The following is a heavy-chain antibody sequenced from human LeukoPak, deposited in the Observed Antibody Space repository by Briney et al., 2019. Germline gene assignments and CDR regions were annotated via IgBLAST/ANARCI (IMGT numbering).Heavy chain of an antibody. J-gene: IGHJ4*02. Sequence: GGSLRLSCAASGFTFSSSWMSWVRQVPGRGLEWVANIKHDGSERYHVDSVGGRFTISRDNAKNSLYLQMDSLRAEDTAVYYCARDLVPRDYWGQGTLVTVSS. CDR3: ARDLVPRDY. CDR2: IKHDGSER. CDR1: GFTFSSSW. V-gene: IGHV3-7*01.